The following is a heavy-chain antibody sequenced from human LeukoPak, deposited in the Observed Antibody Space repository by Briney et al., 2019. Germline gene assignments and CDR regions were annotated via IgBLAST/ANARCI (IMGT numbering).Heavy chain of an antibody. CDR3: ARLTYYYDSSGYGLIDY. CDR2: IYYSGST. V-gene: IGHV4-59*08. J-gene: IGHJ4*02. D-gene: IGHD3-22*01. CDR1: GGSISSYY. Sequence: SETLSLTCTVSGGSISSYYWSWIRQPPGKGLEWIGYIYYSGSTNYNPSLKSRVTISVDTSKNQFSLKLSSVTAADTAVYYCARLTYYYDSSGYGLIDYWGQGTLVTVSS.